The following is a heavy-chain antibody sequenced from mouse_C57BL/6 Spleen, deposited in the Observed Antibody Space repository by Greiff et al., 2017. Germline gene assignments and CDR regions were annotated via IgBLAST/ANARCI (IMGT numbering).Heavy chain of an antibody. CDR1: GYSFTGYF. Sequence: VQLKESGPELVKPGDSVQISCKASGYSFTGYFMNWVMQSHGKSLEWIGRINPYNGDTFYHQKFKGTATLTVDKSSSTAHMELRSLTSEDSAVYYCARKRDYSNYWYFDVGGTGTTVTVSS. J-gene: IGHJ1*03. CDR3: ARKRDYSNYWYFDV. D-gene: IGHD2-5*01. CDR2: INPYNGDT. V-gene: IGHV1-20*01.